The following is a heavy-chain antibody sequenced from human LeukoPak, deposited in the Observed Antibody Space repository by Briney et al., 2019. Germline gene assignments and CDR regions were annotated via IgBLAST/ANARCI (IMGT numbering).Heavy chain of an antibody. CDR1: GGSISSSSYY. CDR3: ATGRIVVVVAATIPFDY. Sequence: PSETLSLTCTVSGGSISSSSYYWGWIRQPPGKGLEWIGSIYYSESTYYNPSLKSRVTISVDTSKNQFSLKLSSVTAADTAVYYCATGRIVVVVAATIPFDYWGQGTLVTVSS. V-gene: IGHV4-39*01. J-gene: IGHJ4*02. CDR2: IYYSEST. D-gene: IGHD2-15*01.